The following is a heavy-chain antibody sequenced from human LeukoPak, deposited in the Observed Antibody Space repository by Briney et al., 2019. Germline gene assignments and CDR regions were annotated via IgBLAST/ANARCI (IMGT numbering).Heavy chain of an antibody. Sequence: GGSLRLSCAASGFTFSSFAMSWVRQAPGKGQDWVSAISGGGISTYYADSVRGRFTISRDNSKNTLYLQMNSLRAEDTAVYYCAKLQGTTNSGSGSSIDYWGQGTLVTVSS. CDR1: GFTFSSFA. CDR2: ISGGGIST. D-gene: IGHD3-10*01. J-gene: IGHJ4*02. CDR3: AKLQGTTNSGSGSSIDY. V-gene: IGHV3-23*01.